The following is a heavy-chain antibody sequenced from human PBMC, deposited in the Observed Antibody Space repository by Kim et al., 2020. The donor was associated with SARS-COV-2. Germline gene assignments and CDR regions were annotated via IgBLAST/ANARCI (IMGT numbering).Heavy chain of an antibody. CDR3: ARSGESSSSSWGLGY. J-gene: IGHJ4*02. D-gene: IGHD6-6*01. CDR1: GYTFTSYA. V-gene: IGHV1-3*01. Sequence: ASVKVSCKASGYTFTSYAMHWVRQAPGQRLEWMGWINAGNGNTKYSQKFQGRVTITRDTSASTAYMELSSLRSEDTAVYYCARSGESSSSSWGLGYWGQGTLVTVSS. CDR2: INAGNGNT.